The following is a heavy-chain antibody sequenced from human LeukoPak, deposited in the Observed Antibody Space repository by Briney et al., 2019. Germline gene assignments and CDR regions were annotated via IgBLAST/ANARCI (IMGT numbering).Heavy chain of an antibody. Sequence: KPGESLKISCKGSGYSFTSYWIGWVRQMPGKGLEWMGIIYPDDSDTRYSPSFQGQVTISADKSISTAYLQWSSLKASDTAIYYCARPSIQDSSRWFDPWGQGTLVTVSS. D-gene: IGHD3-3*01. J-gene: IGHJ5*02. CDR2: IYPDDSDT. V-gene: IGHV5-51*03. CDR3: ARPSIQDSSRWFDP. CDR1: GYSFTSYW.